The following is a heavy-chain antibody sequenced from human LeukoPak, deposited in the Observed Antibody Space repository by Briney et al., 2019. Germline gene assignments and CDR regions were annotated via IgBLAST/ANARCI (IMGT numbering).Heavy chain of an antibody. CDR1: GGSLSRYS. Sequence: SETLSLTCTVSGGSLSRYSWSWIRQPAGKGLEWIGRIYTSGSTNYDPSLKSRVTMSVDTSKNQFYLKLSSVTAADTDVYYCAAEIGSSWPYDAFDIWGQGTMVTVSS. V-gene: IGHV4-4*07. D-gene: IGHD6-13*01. CDR3: AAEIGSSWPYDAFDI. J-gene: IGHJ3*02. CDR2: IYTSGST.